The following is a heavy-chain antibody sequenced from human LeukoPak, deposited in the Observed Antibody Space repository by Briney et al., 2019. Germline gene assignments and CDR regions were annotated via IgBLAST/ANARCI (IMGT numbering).Heavy chain of an antibody. CDR2: IYYSGST. Sequence: PSETLSLTCTVSGGSISSSSYYWGWIRQPPGKGLEWIGSIYYSGSTYYNPSLKSRVTISVDTSKNQFSLRLSSVTAADTAVYYCASGAVAGTAFDYWGQGTLVTVSS. V-gene: IGHV4-39*07. J-gene: IGHJ4*02. CDR1: GGSISSSSYY. CDR3: ASGAVAGTAFDY. D-gene: IGHD6-19*01.